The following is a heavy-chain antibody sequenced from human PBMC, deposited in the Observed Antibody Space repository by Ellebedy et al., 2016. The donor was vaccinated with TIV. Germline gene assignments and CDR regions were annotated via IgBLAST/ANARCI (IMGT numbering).Heavy chain of an antibody. V-gene: IGHV4-38-2*02. J-gene: IGHJ3*01. Sequence: MPGGSLRLSCTVSGYSISSGYFWVWVRQPPGKGLEWIGSIYHSGNTYYNPSLKSRVTISVDTSKNQFSLKLSSVTAADTAVYYCAKRQAYGDYEYAFDVWGQGTMVTVSS. CDR1: GYSISSGYF. CDR3: AKRQAYGDYEYAFDV. CDR2: IYHSGNT. D-gene: IGHD4-17*01.